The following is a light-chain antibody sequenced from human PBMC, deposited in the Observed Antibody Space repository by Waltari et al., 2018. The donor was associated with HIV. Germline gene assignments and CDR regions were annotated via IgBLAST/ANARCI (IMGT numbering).Light chain of an antibody. Sequence: QSALTQPASVSGSPGQSITISFTGTSRDVGRYKFVSWYQQHPGKAPKFMIYEGTKRPSGVSNRFAGSKSGNTASLTISGLQAEDEADYHCCSYAGNNTLVFGGGTKLTVI. CDR2: EGT. V-gene: IGLV2-23*01. CDR3: CSYAGNNTLV. CDR1: SRDVGRYKF. J-gene: IGLJ3*02.